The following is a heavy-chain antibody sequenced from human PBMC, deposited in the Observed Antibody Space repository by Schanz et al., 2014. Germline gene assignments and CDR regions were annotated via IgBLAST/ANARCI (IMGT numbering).Heavy chain of an antibody. CDR3: ARVHIATYHYNSPGAFDI. CDR2: INAHTGNT. Sequence: QVQLVQSAPEVKKPGASVKVSCKASGYIFGSHGMTWVRQAPGQGPELMGWINAHTGNTQYAQKFQGRVNMTRDTVTTTVHLELTRLRTDDTAIYYCARVHIATYHYNSPGAFDIWGRGTRVTVSS. CDR1: GYIFGSHG. J-gene: IGHJ3*02. D-gene: IGHD3-10*01. V-gene: IGHV1-18*01.